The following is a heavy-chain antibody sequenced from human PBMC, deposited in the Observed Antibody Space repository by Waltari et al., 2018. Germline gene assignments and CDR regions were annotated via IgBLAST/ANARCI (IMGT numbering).Heavy chain of an antibody. CDR3: ARGGDCSSTSCTGDY. J-gene: IGHJ4*02. V-gene: IGHV1-69*12. Sequence: QVQLVQSGAEVKKPGSSVKVSCKASGGTFSSYAISWVRQAPGQGLEWMGVITPIFGTANDAQKFQGRVTITADESTSTAYMELSSLRSEDTAVYYCARGGDCSSTSCTGDYWGQGTLVTVSS. CDR2: ITPIFGTA. D-gene: IGHD2-2*01. CDR1: GGTFSSYA.